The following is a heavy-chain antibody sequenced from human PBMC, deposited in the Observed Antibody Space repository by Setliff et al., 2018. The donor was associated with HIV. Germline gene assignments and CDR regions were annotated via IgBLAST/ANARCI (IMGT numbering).Heavy chain of an antibody. Sequence: LSLTCTVSGGSISNGDHHWAWIRQSPGKGLEWIGYIYYTGDTYYRSSLESRVTISVDTSNNQFSLRLKSVTAADTAMYYCVRDDYGYNGKGFDYWGPGTLVTVSS. D-gene: IGHD4-17*01. V-gene: IGHV4-30-4*08. CDR1: GGSISNGDHH. CDR3: VRDDYGYNGKGFDY. CDR2: IYYTGDT. J-gene: IGHJ4*02.